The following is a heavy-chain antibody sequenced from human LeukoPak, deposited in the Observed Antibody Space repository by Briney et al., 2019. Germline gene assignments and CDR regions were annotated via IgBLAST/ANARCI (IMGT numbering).Heavy chain of an antibody. CDR3: AGQSGDFTIR. Sequence: SETLSLTCTVSGYSISSISSTYYWGWVRQSPGKGLEWIGSIYHSGSTYYNPSLKSRVTMSVDTSKNQFSLKLTSVTAADTAVYYCAGQSGDFTIRWGQGTLVTVSS. V-gene: IGHV4-38-2*02. J-gene: IGHJ4*02. CDR1: GYSISSISSTYY. CDR2: IYHSGST. D-gene: IGHD3-3*01.